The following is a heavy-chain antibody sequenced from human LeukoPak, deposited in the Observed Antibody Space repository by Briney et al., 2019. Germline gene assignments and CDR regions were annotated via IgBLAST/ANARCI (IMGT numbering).Heavy chain of an antibody. CDR1: GGSISSYY. J-gene: IGHJ4*02. D-gene: IGHD4-17*01. V-gene: IGHV4-59*08. CDR2: IYYSEST. Sequence: PSETLSLTRTLSGGSISSYYWSWIRQPPGRGLEWIGYIYYSESTNYNPSLRSRVTLSVDTSKNQFSLKLSSVTAADTAVYYCARGGNYGDYDGYFDYWGQGTLVTVSS. CDR3: ARGGNYGDYDGYFDY.